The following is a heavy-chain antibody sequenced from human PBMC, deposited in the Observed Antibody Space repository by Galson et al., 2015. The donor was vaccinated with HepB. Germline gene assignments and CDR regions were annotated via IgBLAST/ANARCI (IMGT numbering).Heavy chain of an antibody. J-gene: IGHJ5*02. V-gene: IGHV1-18*01. CDR3: ARANNWNDVKNWFDP. D-gene: IGHD1-1*01. CDR1: GYTFTSYG. CDR2: ISAYNGNT. Sequence: SVKVSCKASGYTFTSYGISWVRQAPGQGLEWMGWISAYNGNTNYAQKLQGRVTMTTDTSTSTAYMELRSRRSDDTAVYYCARANNWNDVKNWFDPWGQGTLVTVSS.